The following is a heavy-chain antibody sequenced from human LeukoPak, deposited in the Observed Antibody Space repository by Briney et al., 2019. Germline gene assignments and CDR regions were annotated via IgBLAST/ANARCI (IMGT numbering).Heavy chain of an antibody. V-gene: IGHV4-30-2*01. CDR1: GGSISSGGYS. CDR2: IYHSGST. CDR3: ARVLTDDAFDI. D-gene: IGHD2-8*02. J-gene: IGHJ3*02. Sequence: SETLSLTCAVSGGSISSGGYSWSWIRQPPGKGLEWIGYIYHSGSTYYNPSLKSRVTISVDRSKNQFSLELSSVTAADTAVYYCARVLTDDAFDIWGQGTMVTVSS.